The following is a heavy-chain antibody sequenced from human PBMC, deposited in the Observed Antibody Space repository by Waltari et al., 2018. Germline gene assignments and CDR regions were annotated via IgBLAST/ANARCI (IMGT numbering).Heavy chain of an antibody. CDR3: ARVILAYYGSGEDYYYYYMDV. D-gene: IGHD3-10*01. Sequence: QVQLQESGPGLVKPSETLSLTCTVSGGSISSYYWSWIRQPPGKGLEWIGYIYTSGSTNDHPALKSRVTISVDTSKNQFSLKLSSVTAADTAVYYCARVILAYYGSGEDYYYYYMDVWGKGTTVTVSS. CDR2: IYTSGST. J-gene: IGHJ6*03. V-gene: IGHV4-4*09. CDR1: GGSISSYY.